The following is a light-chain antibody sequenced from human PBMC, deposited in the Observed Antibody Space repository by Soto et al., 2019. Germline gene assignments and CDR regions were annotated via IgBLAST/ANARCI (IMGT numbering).Light chain of an antibody. CDR2: GAS. Sequence: DIQLTQSPFFLSASVGDRVTITCRASQGIRSYLAWYQQRPGKAPELLIYGASTLLTGVASRFSGRGSGTEFTLTISSLQPGDFSTSFCQQLNIFPPLFTLGPGTKVDIK. V-gene: IGKV1-9*01. CDR1: QGIRSY. CDR3: QQLNIFPPLFT. J-gene: IGKJ3*01.